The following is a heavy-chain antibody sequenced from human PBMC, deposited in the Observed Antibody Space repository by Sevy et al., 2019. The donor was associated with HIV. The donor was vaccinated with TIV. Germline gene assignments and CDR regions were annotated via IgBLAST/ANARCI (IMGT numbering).Heavy chain of an antibody. CDR2: ISSSSSYI. V-gene: IGHV3-21*01. CDR1: GFTFSSYS. Sequence: GGSLRLSCAASGFTFSSYSMNWVRQAPGKGLEWVPSISSSSSYIYYADSVKGRFIISRDNAKKSLYLQMNSLRAEDTAVYYCASDGRSHGGSYTGPDYYYYYMDVWGKGTTVTVSS. CDR3: ASDGRSHGGSYTGPDYYYYYMDV. D-gene: IGHD1-26*01. J-gene: IGHJ6*03.